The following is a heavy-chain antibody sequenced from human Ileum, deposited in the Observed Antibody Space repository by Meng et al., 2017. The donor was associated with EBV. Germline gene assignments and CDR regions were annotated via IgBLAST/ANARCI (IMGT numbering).Heavy chain of an antibody. Sequence: QRQRQESGSGLVKPSQTLSLTCAVSGGSSSSGGHSWSWIRQPPGKGLEWIGDIQHSGSTYYNPSLKSRVTISVDRSRNQFSLKLSSVTAADTAVYYCARAHPVVYFFDYWGQGTLSPSPQ. V-gene: IGHV4-30-2*01. J-gene: IGHJ4*02. CDR3: ARAHPVVYFFDY. CDR2: IQHSGST. CDR1: GGSSSSGGHS. D-gene: IGHD4-23*01.